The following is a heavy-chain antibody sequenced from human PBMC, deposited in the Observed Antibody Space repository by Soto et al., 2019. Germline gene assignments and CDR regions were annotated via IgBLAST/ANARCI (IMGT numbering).Heavy chain of an antibody. V-gene: IGHV4-39*01. CDR2: IYYSGST. D-gene: IGHD5-12*01. CDR3: AGGVATIKFDY. CDR1: GGSISSSSYY. Sequence: PSETLSLTCTVSGGSISSSSYYWGWIRQPPGKGLEWIGSIYYSGSTYYNPSLKSRVTISVDTSKNQFSLKLSSVTAADTAVYYCAGGVATIKFDYWGQGTLVTVSS. J-gene: IGHJ4*02.